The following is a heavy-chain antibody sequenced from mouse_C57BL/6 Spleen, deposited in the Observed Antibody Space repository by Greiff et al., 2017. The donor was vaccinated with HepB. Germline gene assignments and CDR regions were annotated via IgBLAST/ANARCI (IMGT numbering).Heavy chain of an antibody. J-gene: IGHJ2*01. V-gene: IGHV1-55*01. CDR2: IYPGSGST. D-gene: IGHD1-1*02. CDR3: ARGGSY. CDR1: GYTFTSYW. Sequence: VQLQQSGAELVKPGASVMMSCKASGYTFTSYWITWVKQRPGQGLEWIGDIYPGSGSTNYNEKFKSKATLTVDTSSSTAYMQLSSLTSEDAAVYYCARGGSYWGQGTTLTVSS.